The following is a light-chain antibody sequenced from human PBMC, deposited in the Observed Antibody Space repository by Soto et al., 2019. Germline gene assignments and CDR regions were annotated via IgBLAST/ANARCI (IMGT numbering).Light chain of an antibody. CDR2: GAS. CDR3: QQYGSSGT. J-gene: IGKJ1*01. V-gene: IGKV3-20*01. Sequence: DIVLTQSPGTLSLSPGERVTLSCRASQTVRSSSLAWYQQKPGQAPRLLIFGASSRATGIPDRFSGSGSGTDFTLTISRLEPEDFAVYYCQQYGSSGTFGQGTKVDIK. CDR1: QTVRSSS.